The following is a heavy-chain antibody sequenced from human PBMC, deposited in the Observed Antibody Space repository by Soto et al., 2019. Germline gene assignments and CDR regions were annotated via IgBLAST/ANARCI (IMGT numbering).Heavy chain of an antibody. D-gene: IGHD3-16*01. V-gene: IGHV6-1*01. Sequence: PSQTLSLTCAISGDSVSSNSAAWNWIRQSPSRGLEWLGRTYYRSHCSSDYAGSVKSRISINPDTSRNHFSLQLNSVTPADTAVYYCVRGGVSGRSPLFDYWGQGIMVTVSS. CDR1: GDSVSSNSAA. J-gene: IGHJ4*02. CDR2: TYYRSHCSS. CDR3: VRGGVSGRSPLFDY.